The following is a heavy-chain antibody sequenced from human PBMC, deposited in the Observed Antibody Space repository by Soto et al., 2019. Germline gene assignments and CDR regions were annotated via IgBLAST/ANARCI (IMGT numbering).Heavy chain of an antibody. Sequence: PGGSLRLSCAASGFTFDDYAMHWVRQAPGKGLEWVSGISWNSGSIGYADSVKGRFTISRDNAKNSLYLQMNSLRAEDTALYYCAKDGGVEMATILVRNYYYYGMDVWGRGTTVTVSS. D-gene: IGHD3-16*01. CDR2: ISWNSGSI. J-gene: IGHJ6*02. V-gene: IGHV3-9*01. CDR1: GFTFDDYA. CDR3: AKDGGVEMATILVRNYYYYGMDV.